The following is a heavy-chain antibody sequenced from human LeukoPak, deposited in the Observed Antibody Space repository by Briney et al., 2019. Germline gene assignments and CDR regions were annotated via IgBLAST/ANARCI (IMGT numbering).Heavy chain of an antibody. V-gene: IGHV4-61*02. Sequence: PSETLSLTCTVSGGSISSGSYYWSWIRQPAGTGLEWIGRIYTSGSTNYNPSLKSRVTISVDTSKNQFSLKLSSVTAADTAVYYCARGIYYDSSGYSGLSAFDIWGQGTMVTVSS. CDR3: ARGIYYDSSGYSGLSAFDI. D-gene: IGHD3-22*01. J-gene: IGHJ3*02. CDR1: GGSISSGSYY. CDR2: IYTSGST.